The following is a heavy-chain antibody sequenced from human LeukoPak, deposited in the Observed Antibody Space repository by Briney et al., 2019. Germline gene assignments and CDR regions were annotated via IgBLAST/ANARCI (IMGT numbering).Heavy chain of an antibody. D-gene: IGHD6-13*01. J-gene: IGHJ6*02. CDR1: GGSFSGYY. V-gene: IGHV4-34*01. Sequence: LETLSLTCAVYGGSFSGYYWSWIRQPPGKGREWFGEINHSGSTNYNPSLKSRVTISVDTSKNQFSLKLSSVTAADTAVYYCARDRIAAAGTQYYYYYGMDVWGQGTTVTVSS. CDR2: INHSGST. CDR3: ARDRIAAAGTQYYYYYGMDV.